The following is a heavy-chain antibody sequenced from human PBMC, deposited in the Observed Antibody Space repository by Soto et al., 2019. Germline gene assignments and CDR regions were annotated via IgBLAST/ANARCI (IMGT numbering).Heavy chain of an antibody. CDR1: AGTFSSYA. CDR3: ARVGWEIPPRFFGMDV. D-gene: IGHD6-19*01. J-gene: IGHJ6*02. V-gene: IGHV1-69*06. CDR2: IIPIFDTT. Sequence: GASVKVSCKASAGTFSSYAISWLRQAPGQGLEWVGGIIPIFDTTDCAQKFQGRVTLTADKSTSTAYMELNSLRSEDTAVYYCARVGWEIPPRFFGMDVWGRGTTVTVSS.